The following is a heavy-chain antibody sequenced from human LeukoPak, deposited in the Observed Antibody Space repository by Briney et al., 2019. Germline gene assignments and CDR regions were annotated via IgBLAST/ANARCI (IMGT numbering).Heavy chain of an antibody. V-gene: IGHV4-59*10. J-gene: IGHJ6*03. CDR2: IYTSGST. CDR1: GGSFSGYY. Sequence: PSETLSLTCAVYGGSFSGYYWSWIRQPAGKGLEWIGRIYTSGSTNYNPSLKGRVTMSVDTSKNQFSLKLSSVTAADTAVYYCARTAEQLVPPYYYYYYMDVWGKGTTVTISS. CDR3: ARTAEQLVPPYYYYYYMDV. D-gene: IGHD6-13*01.